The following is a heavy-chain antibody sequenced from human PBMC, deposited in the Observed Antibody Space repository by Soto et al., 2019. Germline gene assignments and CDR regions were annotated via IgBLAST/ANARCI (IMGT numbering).Heavy chain of an antibody. V-gene: IGHV3-30*03. Sequence: QVKLVESGGGVVQPGRSLRLSCAASGLSFSSHGLHWVRQAPGKGLEWVAVVSYDGSKTNYADSVKGRFTVSRDNSKKTLYLQMNSLTEEDTALYYCARDISGFFSFDYWGQGALVTVSS. CDR1: GLSFSSHG. CDR3: ARDISGFFSFDY. D-gene: IGHD3-10*01. J-gene: IGHJ4*02. CDR2: VSYDGSKT.